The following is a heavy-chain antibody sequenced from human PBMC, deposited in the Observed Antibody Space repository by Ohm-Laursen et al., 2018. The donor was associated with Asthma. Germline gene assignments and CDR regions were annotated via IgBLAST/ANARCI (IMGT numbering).Heavy chain of an antibody. V-gene: IGHV1-69*01. D-gene: IGHD4-17*01. Sequence: GSSVKVSCKASGGSFSSYAISWVRQAPGQGLEWMGGIIPIFDAANYAQKFQGRVTITADESTSTAYMELSSLRSEDTAVYYCARGPDMTTVTQFDYWGQGTLVTVSS. CDR2: IIPIFDAA. CDR3: ARGPDMTTVTQFDY. J-gene: IGHJ4*02. CDR1: GGSFSSYA.